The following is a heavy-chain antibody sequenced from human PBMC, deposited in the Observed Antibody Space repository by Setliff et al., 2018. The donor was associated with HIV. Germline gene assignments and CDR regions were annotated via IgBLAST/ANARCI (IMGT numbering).Heavy chain of an antibody. V-gene: IGHV1-2*02. Sequence: GASVKVSCKTSGYAFTNYGVTWVRRAPGQGLEWMGWINPNSGATNYAQNFQGRVTMTRDTSISTAHMDLSSLTSDDTAVYYCAVASIVSTARWNHWGRGTLVTVSS. CDR1: GYAFTNYG. D-gene: IGHD1-26*01. J-gene: IGHJ5*02. CDR3: AVASIVSTARWNH. CDR2: INPNSGAT.